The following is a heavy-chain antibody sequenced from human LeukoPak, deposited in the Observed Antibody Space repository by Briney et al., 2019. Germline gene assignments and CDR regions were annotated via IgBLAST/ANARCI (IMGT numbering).Heavy chain of an antibody. D-gene: IGHD6-19*01. Sequence: GGSLRLPCAASGFTFSSYSMNWVRQAPGKGLEWVSSISSSSSYVYYADSVKGRFTISRDNAKNSLYLQMNSLRAEDTAVYYCARNRIAVAGPEYFQHWGQGTLVTVSS. CDR1: GFTFSSYS. CDR2: ISSSSSYV. CDR3: ARNRIAVAGPEYFQH. V-gene: IGHV3-21*01. J-gene: IGHJ1*01.